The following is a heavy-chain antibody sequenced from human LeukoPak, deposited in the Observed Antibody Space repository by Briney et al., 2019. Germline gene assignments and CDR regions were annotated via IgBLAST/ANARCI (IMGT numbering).Heavy chain of an antibody. D-gene: IGHD3-22*01. V-gene: IGHV3-64*01. CDR2: ISSNGGST. J-gene: IGHJ4*02. CDR1: GFTFSSYA. Sequence: GGSLRLSCAASGFTFSSYAMHWVRQAPGKGLEYVSAISSNGGSTYYANSVKGRFTISRDNSKNTLYLQMGSLRAEDMAVYYCARDGSSEETDDSGPHFDYWGQGTLVTVSS. CDR3: ARDGSSEETDDSGPHFDY.